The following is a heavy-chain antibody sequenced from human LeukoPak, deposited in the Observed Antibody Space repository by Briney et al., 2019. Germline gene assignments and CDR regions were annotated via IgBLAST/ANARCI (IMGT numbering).Heavy chain of an antibody. CDR1: GYTFTSYG. V-gene: IGHV1-18*01. CDR3: ARDLTEYSSSWTIYYYYYGMDV. D-gene: IGHD6-13*01. CDR2: ISAYNGNT. J-gene: IGHJ6*02. Sequence: VASVKVSCKASGYTFTSYGISWVRQAPGQGLEWMGWISAYNGNTNYAQKLQGRVTMTTDTSTSTAYMGLRSLRSDDTAVYYCARDLTEYSSSWTIYYYYYGMDVWGQGTTVTVSS.